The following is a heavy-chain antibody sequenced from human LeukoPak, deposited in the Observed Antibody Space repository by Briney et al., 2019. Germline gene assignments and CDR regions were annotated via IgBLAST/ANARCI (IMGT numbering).Heavy chain of an antibody. CDR1: GFTFSTYA. Sequence: SGGSLRLSCAASGFTFSTYAMSWVRQAPGKGLEWVSTLSANGGSTYYADSVKGRFTISRDNSKNTLNLQMNSLRVEDTAVYYCAKPPPDSSSWLFDYWGQGTLATVSA. CDR2: LSANGGST. V-gene: IGHV3-23*01. D-gene: IGHD6-13*01. CDR3: AKPPPDSSSWLFDY. J-gene: IGHJ4*02.